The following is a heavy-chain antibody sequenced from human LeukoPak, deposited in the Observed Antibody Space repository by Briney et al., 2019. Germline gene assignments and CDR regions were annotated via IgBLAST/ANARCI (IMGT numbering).Heavy chain of an antibody. J-gene: IGHJ3*02. V-gene: IGHV3-23*01. CDR2: SSGNDCST. CDR3: AKAWEPRGEVAFDI. D-gene: IGHD1-26*01. Sequence: GGSLRLSCAASGFTFISYAMSWVRQAPGKGLEWVSASSGNDCSTYYADSVKARFTISRDNSKKTLYLQMNSLRAEDTAVYYCAKAWEPRGEVAFDIWGQGTMVNVSS. CDR1: GFTFISYA.